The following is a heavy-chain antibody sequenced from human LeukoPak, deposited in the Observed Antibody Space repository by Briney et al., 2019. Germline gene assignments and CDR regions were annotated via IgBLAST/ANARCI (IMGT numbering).Heavy chain of an antibody. CDR3: ARELSGKSQYSSSWYYFHC. Sequence: SETLSLTSTVSGGSISSFYWGWLRQPPGQGLEWIGYTYYSGSTNSNPSLNRRVTISVDTSKNQFSLKLSSVTAADTGVFYCARELSGKSQYSSSWYYFHCWGQRTLVTVSS. D-gene: IGHD6-13*01. CDR2: TYYSGST. CDR1: GGSISSFY. V-gene: IGHV4-59*01. J-gene: IGHJ4*02.